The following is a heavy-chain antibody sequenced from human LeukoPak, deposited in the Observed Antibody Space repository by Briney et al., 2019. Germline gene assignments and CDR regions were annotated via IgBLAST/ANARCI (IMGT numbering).Heavy chain of an antibody. D-gene: IGHD2/OR15-2a*01. J-gene: IGHJ6*03. V-gene: IGHV1-8*02. Sequence: ASVKVSCKASGYTFTSYGIRWVRQAPGQGLEWMGWKNPNSGNTGYAQKFQGRVTMTRNTSIGTAYMELSSLRSEDTAVYYCARGLGNPSLYYYSIDIWGKGTTVTISS. CDR1: GYTFTSYG. CDR3: ARGLGNPSLYYYSIDI. CDR2: KNPNSGNT.